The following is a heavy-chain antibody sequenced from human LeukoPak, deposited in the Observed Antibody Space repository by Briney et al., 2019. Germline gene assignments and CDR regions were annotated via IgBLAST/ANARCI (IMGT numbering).Heavy chain of an antibody. V-gene: IGHV5-51*01. CDR3: ARTGYSSGWYPGDFDY. CDR2: IYPSDSDT. J-gene: IGHJ4*02. CDR1: GSSFTSYW. D-gene: IGHD6-19*01. Sequence: GESLKISCEASGSSFTSYWTAWVRQMPGKGLEWIGIIYPSDSDTRYSPSFQGQVTISADKSISTAYLQWSSLKASDTAMYYCARTGYSSGWYPGDFDYWGQGTLVTVSS.